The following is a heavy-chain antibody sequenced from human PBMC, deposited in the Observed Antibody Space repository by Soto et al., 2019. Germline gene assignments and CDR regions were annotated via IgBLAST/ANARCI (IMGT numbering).Heavy chain of an antibody. D-gene: IGHD6-19*01. CDR1: GYRFYSYW. CDR3: ARHRRSGGSYLMGFDY. J-gene: IGHJ4*02. Sequence: GASVPISCVGSGYRFYSYWISWARQVPGGGLEWMGIIYPDDSDTRYSPSFEGQVTISADKSVNTAYLEWSNLKASDSAIYYCARHRRSGGSYLMGFDYWGQGARVTVSS. CDR2: IYPDDSDT. V-gene: IGHV5-51*01.